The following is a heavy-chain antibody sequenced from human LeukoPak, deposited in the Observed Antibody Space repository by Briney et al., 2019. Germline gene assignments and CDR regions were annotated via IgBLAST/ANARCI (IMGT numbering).Heavy chain of an antibody. CDR2: INTNTGNP. CDR1: GYTFNTSA. CDR3: AKDESAWDGSSWNFDY. D-gene: IGHD6-13*01. Sequence: ASVKLSCKASGYTFNTSAINWVRQAPGQGLEWMGWINTNTGNPTYAQGFTGRFVFSVDTSVNTAYLKISSLKAEDTAVYYCAKDESAWDGSSWNFDYWGQGTLVTVSS. J-gene: IGHJ4*02. V-gene: IGHV7-4-1*02.